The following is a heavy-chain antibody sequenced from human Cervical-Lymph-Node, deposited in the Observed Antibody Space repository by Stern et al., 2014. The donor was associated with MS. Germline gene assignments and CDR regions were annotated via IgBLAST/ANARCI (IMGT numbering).Heavy chain of an antibody. V-gene: IGHV4-61*01. CDR3: ARAPYGGGPFDY. CDR1: GGSVSSGSYY. J-gene: IGHJ4*02. CDR2: IYYSGST. D-gene: IGHD4-23*01. Sequence: QLQLQESGPGLVKPSETLSLTCTVSGGSVSSGSYYWSWIRQPPGKGLEWIGYIYYSGSTNYNPSLKSRVTISVDTSKNQFSLKLSSVTAADTAVYYCARAPYGGGPFDYWGQGTLVTVSS.